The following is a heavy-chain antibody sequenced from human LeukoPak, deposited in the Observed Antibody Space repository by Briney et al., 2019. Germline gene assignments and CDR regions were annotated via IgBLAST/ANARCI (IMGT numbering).Heavy chain of an antibody. D-gene: IGHD3-22*01. J-gene: IGHJ4*02. V-gene: IGHV4-34*01. CDR1: GGSFSSYY. CDR3: ATESGFNYN. CDR2: INHSGST. Sequence: SETLSLTCAVYGGSFSSYYLSWIRQPPGKGLEWIGEINHSGSTNYNPSLKSRVTISVDTSTNQFSLKLSCVPAADTPAYYCATESGFNYNWGQGTLVTVSS.